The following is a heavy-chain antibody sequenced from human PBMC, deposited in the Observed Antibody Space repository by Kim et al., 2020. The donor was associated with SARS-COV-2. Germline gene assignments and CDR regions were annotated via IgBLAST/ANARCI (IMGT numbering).Heavy chain of an antibody. V-gene: IGHV3-48*02. CDR2: SGRVT. Sequence: SGRVTRYVDSVKGRFAISRDSAKISLSLQMNSLRDEDTAIYYCTREMNSWGQGTLVTVSS. J-gene: IGHJ4*02. CDR3: TREMNS.